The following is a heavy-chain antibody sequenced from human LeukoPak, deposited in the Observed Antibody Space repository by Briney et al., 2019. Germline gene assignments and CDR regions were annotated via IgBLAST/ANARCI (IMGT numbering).Heavy chain of an antibody. Sequence: PSEILSLTCTVSGGSISSYYWSWIRQPPGKGLEWIGYIYYSGSTNYNPSLKSRVTISVDTSKNQFSLKLSSVTAADTAVYYCARRSDRSDYWGQGTLVTVSS. J-gene: IGHJ4*02. V-gene: IGHV4-59*01. CDR2: IYYSGST. CDR1: GGSISSYY. CDR3: ARRSDRSDY.